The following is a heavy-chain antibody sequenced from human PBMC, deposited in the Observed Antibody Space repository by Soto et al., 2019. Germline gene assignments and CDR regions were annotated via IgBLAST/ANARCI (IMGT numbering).Heavy chain of an antibody. CDR1: GGTFSSYA. D-gene: IGHD3-22*01. V-gene: IGHV1-69*13. Sequence: SSVKVSCKASGGTFSSYAISWVRHAPGQGLEWMGGIIPIFGTANYAQKFQGRVTITADESTSTAYMELSSLRSEDTAVYYCARVSSNVVITTDNAFDIWGQGTMVTVSS. CDR3: ARVSSNVVITTDNAFDI. CDR2: IIPIFGTA. J-gene: IGHJ3*02.